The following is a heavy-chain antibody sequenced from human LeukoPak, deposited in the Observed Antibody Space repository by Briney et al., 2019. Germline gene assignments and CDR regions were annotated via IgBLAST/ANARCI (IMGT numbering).Heavy chain of an antibody. Sequence: GGSLRLSCAASGFSLSSSEMNWVRQAPGKGLEWVSHISSGANAEYYVDSVRGRLTMSRDTAKNLLFLQMNSLSAEETAVYFCARDSLNGPFVISLDYWGQGALVTVSS. CDR1: GFSLSSSE. D-gene: IGHD3-9*01. CDR3: ARDSLNGPFVISLDY. V-gene: IGHV3-48*03. J-gene: IGHJ4*02. CDR2: ISSGANAE.